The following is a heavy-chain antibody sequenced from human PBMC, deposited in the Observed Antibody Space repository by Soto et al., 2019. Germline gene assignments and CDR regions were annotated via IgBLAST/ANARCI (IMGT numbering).Heavy chain of an antibody. J-gene: IGHJ4*02. CDR3: ARGTSEYIWGSYLRYCDS. Sequence: EVQLLESGGGLVEPGGSLRLSCAASGFTFSSFAMNWVRQAPGKGLEWVSAISGSSGHTYYADSVKGRFIISRDNSKNTLYLPMDSLSADDTAIYYCARGTSEYIWGSYLRYCDSWGQGSLVTVSS. CDR2: ISGSSGHT. D-gene: IGHD3-16*02. V-gene: IGHV3-23*01. CDR1: GFTFSSFA.